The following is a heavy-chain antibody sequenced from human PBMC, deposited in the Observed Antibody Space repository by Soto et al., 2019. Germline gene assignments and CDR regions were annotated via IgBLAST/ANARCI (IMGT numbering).Heavy chain of an antibody. D-gene: IGHD2-21*02. V-gene: IGHV3-74*01. CDR3: ARGDRGVFDL. CDR1: GFTFDYSW. CDR2: VHSGGTTT. Sequence: EVQLVESGGGLVQPGESLRLSCAASGFTFDYSWMHWVRQAPGKGLVWVSRVHSGGTTTTYADSVKGRFTISRDNARNSVSLQMSSLRAEDTAIYYFARGDRGVFDLWCHGTMVTVSS. J-gene: IGHJ3*01.